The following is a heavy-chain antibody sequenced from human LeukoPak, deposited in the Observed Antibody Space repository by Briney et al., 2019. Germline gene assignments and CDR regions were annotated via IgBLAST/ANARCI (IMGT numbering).Heavy chain of an antibody. J-gene: IGHJ3*02. CDR3: EKARSGSYYFGAFDI. D-gene: IGHD1-26*01. CDR1: GFTFSSYA. Sequence: PGGSLRLSCAASGFTFSSYAMSWVRQAPGKGLEWVSAISGSGGSTYYADSVKGRFTISRDNSKNTLYLQMNSLRAEDTAVYYCEKARSGSYYFGAFDIWGQGTMVTVSS. CDR2: ISGSGGST. V-gene: IGHV3-23*01.